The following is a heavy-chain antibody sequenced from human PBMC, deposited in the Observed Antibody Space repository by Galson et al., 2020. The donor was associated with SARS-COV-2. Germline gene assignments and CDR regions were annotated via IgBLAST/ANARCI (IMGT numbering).Heavy chain of an antibody. Sequence: ASVKVSCKASGYTFTSYAMHWVRQAPGQRLEWMGWINAGNGNTKYSQKFQGRVTITRDTSASTAYMELSSLRSEDTAVYYCALKRYYGSGSYTLGYWGQGTLVTVSS. V-gene: IGHV1-3*01. CDR1: GYTFTSYA. J-gene: IGHJ4*02. CDR3: ALKRYYGSGSYTLGY. D-gene: IGHD3-10*01. CDR2: INAGNGNT.